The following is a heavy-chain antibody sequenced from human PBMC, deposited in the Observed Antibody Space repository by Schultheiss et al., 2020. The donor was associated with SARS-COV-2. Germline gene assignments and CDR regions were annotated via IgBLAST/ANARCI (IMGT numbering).Heavy chain of an antibody. Sequence: SETLSLTCTVSGGSINSFYWSWVRQPPGGGLEWIGYIYYNGGTNNNPSLKSRVTISVDTSKRHFSLKLTSVTAADTATYYCAREGYCSSTSCYSWLYYYYMDVWGKGTTVTVSS. CDR1: GGSINSFY. D-gene: IGHD2-2*02. CDR3: AREGYCSSTSCYSWLYYYYMDV. CDR2: IYYNGGT. J-gene: IGHJ6*03. V-gene: IGHV4-59*01.